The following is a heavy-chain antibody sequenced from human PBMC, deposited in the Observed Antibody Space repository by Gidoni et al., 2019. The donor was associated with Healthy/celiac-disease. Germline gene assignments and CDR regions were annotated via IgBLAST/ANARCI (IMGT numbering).Heavy chain of an antibody. Sequence: QVQLQESGPGLVKPSQTLSLTCTVSGGSISRGGYYWSWIRQHPGKGLEWIGYIYYSGSTYNNPSLKSRVTISVDTSKNQFSLKLSSVTAADTAVYYCARDRRYYDSSGYYPRGYAFDIWGQGTMVTVSS. J-gene: IGHJ3*02. CDR1: GGSISRGGYY. D-gene: IGHD3-22*01. CDR3: ARDRRYYDSSGYYPRGYAFDI. V-gene: IGHV4-31*03. CDR2: IYYSGST.